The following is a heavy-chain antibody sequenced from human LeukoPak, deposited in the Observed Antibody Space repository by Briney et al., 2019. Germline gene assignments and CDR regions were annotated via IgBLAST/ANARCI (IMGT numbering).Heavy chain of an antibody. CDR1: GGSISSSSYY. CDR2: IYYSGST. J-gene: IGHJ4*02. CDR3: ARLYYDSSGYYQICYFDY. V-gene: IGHV4-39*01. Sequence: SETLSLTCTVSGGSISSSSYYWGWIRQPPGKGLEWIGSIYYSGSTYYNPSLKSRVTISVDTSKNQFSLNLSSVTAADTAVYYCARLYYDSSGYYQICYFDYWGQGTLVAVSS. D-gene: IGHD3-22*01.